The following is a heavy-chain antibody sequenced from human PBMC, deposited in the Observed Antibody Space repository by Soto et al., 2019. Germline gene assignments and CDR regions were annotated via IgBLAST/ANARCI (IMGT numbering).Heavy chain of an antibody. CDR1: GGSISSGGYY. CDR2: IYYSGST. D-gene: IGHD2-15*01. J-gene: IGHJ5*02. V-gene: IGHV4-31*03. Sequence: SETLSLTCTVSGGSISSGGYYWSWIRQHPGKGLEWIGYIYYSGSTYYNPSLKSRVTISVDTSKNQFSLKLSSVTAADTAVYYCATGYSCSGGSCYPLEWFDPWGQGTLVTVSS. CDR3: ATGYSCSGGSCYPLEWFDP.